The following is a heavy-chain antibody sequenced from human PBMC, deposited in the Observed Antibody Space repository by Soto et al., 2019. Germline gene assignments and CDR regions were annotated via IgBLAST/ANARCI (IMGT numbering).Heavy chain of an antibody. D-gene: IGHD2-15*01. CDR2: INHSVST. CDR3: ARGGLVVVVAPTGNWCDR. J-gene: IGHJ5*02. Sequence: SETLSLTCAVYGGSFSGYYWSWIRQPPGKGLEWIGEINHSVSTNYNPSLKSRVTISVDTSKNQFSLKLSSVTAADTAVYYCARGGLVVVVAPTGNWCDRLGKGNKVTVSA. V-gene: IGHV4-34*01. CDR1: GGSFSGYY.